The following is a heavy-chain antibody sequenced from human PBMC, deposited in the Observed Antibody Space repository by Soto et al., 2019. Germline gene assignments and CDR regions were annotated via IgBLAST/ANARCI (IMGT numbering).Heavy chain of an antibody. CDR1: GLSLTTSGVG. J-gene: IGHJ4*02. V-gene: IGHV2-5*02. CDR2: IYWDDDK. CDR3: AHRVLRTVFGLVTTTAIYFDF. D-gene: IGHD3-3*01. Sequence: QITLSESGPTQVKPRQTLTLTCTFSGLSLTTSGVGVGWIRQSPGKAPEWLALIYWDDDKRYSPSLKSRLTITKDTSKNQVVLTMADLDPADTATYYCAHRVLRTVFGLVTTTAIYFDFWGQGTPVAVSS.